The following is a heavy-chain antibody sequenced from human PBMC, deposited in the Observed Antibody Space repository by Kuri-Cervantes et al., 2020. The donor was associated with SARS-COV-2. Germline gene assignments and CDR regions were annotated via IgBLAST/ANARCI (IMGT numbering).Heavy chain of an antibody. CDR2: INSDGSTT. Sequence: GESLKISCVASGFTFSSYSMHWVRQAPGKGLVWVSRINSDGSTTNYADSVKGRFTISRDNAKNSLYLQMNSLRAEDTAVYYCARVLRFLEWTNYYYYYYMDVWGKGTTVTVSS. D-gene: IGHD3-3*01. CDR3: ARVLRFLEWTNYYYYYYMDV. CDR1: GFTFSSYS. J-gene: IGHJ6*03. V-gene: IGHV3-74*01.